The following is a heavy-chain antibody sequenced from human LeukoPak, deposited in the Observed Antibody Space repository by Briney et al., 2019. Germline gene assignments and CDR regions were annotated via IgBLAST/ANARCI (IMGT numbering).Heavy chain of an antibody. V-gene: IGHV3-23*01. J-gene: IGHJ4*02. D-gene: IGHD6-19*01. CDR3: VKLSSGSGSKFGFDA. CDR1: GFPFCSYA. Sequence: GESLRLSCAASGFPFCSYAMSWVRQTPGKSLEWVSIITNGGVTTYYADSVRGRFTISRDNSKNILYLQMNSLRAEDTAVYYCVKLSSGSGSKFGFDAWGQGTLVTVSS. CDR2: ITNGGVTT.